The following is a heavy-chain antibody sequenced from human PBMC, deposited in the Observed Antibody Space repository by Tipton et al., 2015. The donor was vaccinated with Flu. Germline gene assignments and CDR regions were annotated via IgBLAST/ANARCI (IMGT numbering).Heavy chain of an antibody. J-gene: IGHJ6*02. V-gene: IGHV3-74*01. CDR1: EFIFSSYW. D-gene: IGHD2-21*02. Sequence: CAASEFIFSSYWMHWVRQAPGKGLVWVSRISSDGSSTSYADSAKGRFTISRDNAKNTLYLQMNSLRAEDTAVYYCARKRVTAIGGGMDVWGQGTTVTVSS. CDR2: ISSDGSST. CDR3: ARKRVTAIGGGMDV.